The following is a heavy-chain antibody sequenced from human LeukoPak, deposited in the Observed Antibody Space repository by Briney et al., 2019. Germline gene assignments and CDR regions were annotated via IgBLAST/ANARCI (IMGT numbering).Heavy chain of an antibody. Sequence: ASVKVSCKASGYTFTSYGISWVRQAPGQGLEWMGWISAYNGNTNYAQKFQGRVTMTRDTSISTAYMELSRLRSDDTAVYYCARDRSSACSSTSCYPYYYMDVWGKGTTVTVSS. J-gene: IGHJ6*03. CDR3: ARDRSSACSSTSCYPYYYMDV. D-gene: IGHD2-2*01. CDR1: GYTFTSYG. V-gene: IGHV1-18*01. CDR2: ISAYNGNT.